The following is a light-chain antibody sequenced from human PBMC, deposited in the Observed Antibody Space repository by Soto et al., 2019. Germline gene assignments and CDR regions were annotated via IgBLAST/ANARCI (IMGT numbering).Light chain of an antibody. V-gene: IGKV1-39*01. CDR3: QQSYSTLIT. J-gene: IGKJ3*01. CDR1: QSISSY. CDR2: AAS. Sequence: DIQMTQSPSSLSASVGDRVTITCRASQSISSYLNWYQQKPGKAPKLLIYAASSLQSGVPSRFSGSGSGTDFTLNISSLQPEDVATYYCQQSYSTLITFGPGTKVDIK.